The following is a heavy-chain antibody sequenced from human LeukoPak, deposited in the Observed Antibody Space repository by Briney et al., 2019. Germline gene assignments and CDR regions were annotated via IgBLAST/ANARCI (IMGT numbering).Heavy chain of an antibody. CDR1: GGSISSSSYY. D-gene: IGHD5-18*01. CDR3: ARDRMGTVMVPIDY. V-gene: IGHV4-39*07. Sequence: PSETLSLTCTVSGGSISSSSYYWGWIRQPPGKGLEWIGSIYYSGSTYYNPSLKSRVTISVDTSKNQFSLKLRSVTAADTAVYYCARDRMGTVMVPIDYWGQGTLVTASS. J-gene: IGHJ4*02. CDR2: IYYSGST.